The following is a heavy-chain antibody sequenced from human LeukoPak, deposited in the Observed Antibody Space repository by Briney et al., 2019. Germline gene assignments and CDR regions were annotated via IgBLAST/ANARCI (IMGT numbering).Heavy chain of an antibody. CDR3: ARESLGYCSGSTCYYFYMDF. V-gene: IGHV3-48*04. Sequence: GGSLRLSCAASGFSFSSYSMNWVRQAPGKGLEWLSYISGSSNTIYYADSVKGRFTISRDNAMNSQYLQMNSLRAEDTAVYYCARESLGYCSGSTCYYFYMDFWGKGTTVIVSS. D-gene: IGHD2-15*01. CDR1: GFSFSSYS. CDR2: ISGSSNTI. J-gene: IGHJ6*03.